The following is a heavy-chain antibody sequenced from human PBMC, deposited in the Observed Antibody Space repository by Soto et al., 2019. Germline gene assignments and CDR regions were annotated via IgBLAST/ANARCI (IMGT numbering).Heavy chain of an antibody. CDR2: INPNSGGT. D-gene: IGHD2-15*01. Sequence: ASVKVSCKASGYTFTGYYMHWVRQAPGQGLEWVGWINPNSGGTNYAQKFQGWVTMTRDTSISTAYMELSRLRSDDTAVYYCAKEPLLYCSGSSCRTYAFDIWGQGTMVTVSS. CDR1: GYTFTGYY. J-gene: IGHJ3*02. V-gene: IGHV1-2*04. CDR3: AKEPLLYCSGSSCRTYAFDI.